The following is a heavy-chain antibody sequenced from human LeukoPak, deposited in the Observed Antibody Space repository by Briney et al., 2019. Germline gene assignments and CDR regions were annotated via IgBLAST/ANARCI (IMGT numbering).Heavy chain of an antibody. V-gene: IGHV1-24*01. CDR3: ATESRRGELLLYFDY. J-gene: IGHJ4*02. CDR1: GYTLTELS. Sequence: ASVKVSCKVSGYTLTELSMHWVRQAPGKGLEWMGGFDPEDGETIYAQKFQGRVTMTEDTSTDPAYMELSSLRSEDTAVYYCATESRRGELLLYFDYWGQGTLVTVSS. D-gene: IGHD3-10*01. CDR2: FDPEDGET.